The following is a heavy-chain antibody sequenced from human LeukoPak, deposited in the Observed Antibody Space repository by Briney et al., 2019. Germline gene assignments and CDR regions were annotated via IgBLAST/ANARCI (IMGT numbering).Heavy chain of an antibody. J-gene: IGHJ4*02. CDR2: IIPILGIA. V-gene: IGHV1-69*04. D-gene: IGHD6-19*01. Sequence: ASVKVSCKASGGTFSSYAISWVRQAPGQGLEWMGRIIPILGIANYAQKFQGRVTITADKSTSTAYMELSSLRSEDTAVYYCAGPQIAGSGWYDTMDYWGQGTLVTVSS. CDR1: GGTFSSYA. CDR3: AGPQIAGSGWYDTMDY.